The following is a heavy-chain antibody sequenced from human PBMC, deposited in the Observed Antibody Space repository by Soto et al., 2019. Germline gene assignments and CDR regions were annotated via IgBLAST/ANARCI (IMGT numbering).Heavy chain of an antibody. J-gene: IGHJ6*02. CDR1: GFTFSSYG. Sequence: QVQLVESGGGVVQPGRSLRLSCAASGFTFSSYGMHWVRQAPGKGLEWVAVISYDGSNKYYADSVKGRFTISRDNSKNTLYLQMNSLRAEDTAVYYCAKMQVWFGELFSSYGMDVWGQGTTVIGAS. CDR2: ISYDGSNK. CDR3: AKMQVWFGELFSSYGMDV. D-gene: IGHD3-10*01. V-gene: IGHV3-30*18.